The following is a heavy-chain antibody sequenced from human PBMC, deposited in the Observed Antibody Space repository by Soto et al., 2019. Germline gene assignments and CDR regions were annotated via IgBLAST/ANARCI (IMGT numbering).Heavy chain of an antibody. CDR3: VRGGYSGSYYRLF. D-gene: IGHD1-26*01. J-gene: IGHJ4*02. CDR1: GFTLSNYW. CDR2: IDRDGATT. V-gene: IGHV3-74*01. Sequence: GGSMRLSCAASGFTLSNYWMNWVRQVPGKGLLWVSRIDRDGATTSYADSVKGRFTISRDNARNRLYLQMNSLRVEDTAVYYCVRGGYSGSYYRLFWGQGARVTVAS.